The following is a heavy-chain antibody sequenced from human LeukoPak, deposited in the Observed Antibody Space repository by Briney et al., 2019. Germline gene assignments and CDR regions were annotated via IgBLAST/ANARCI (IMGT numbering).Heavy chain of an antibody. J-gene: IGHJ3*02. CDR2: LHSGGTT. CDR3: TRDRTFDI. V-gene: IGHV3-66*01. Sequence: PGGSLRLSCAASGFTVSSNYMSWVRQAPGKGLEWVSVLHSGGTTYYTDSVKGRFTISRDNSKNTLYLQMNSLGAEDTAVYYCTRDRTFDIWGQGTMVTVSS. CDR1: GFTVSSNY.